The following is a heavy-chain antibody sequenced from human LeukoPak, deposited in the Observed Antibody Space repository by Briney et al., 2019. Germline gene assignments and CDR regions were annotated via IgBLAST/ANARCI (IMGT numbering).Heavy chain of an antibody. CDR2: ITAGTGST. V-gene: IGHV1-3*01. Sequence: ASVKVSCKASGYTFSDYAIHWVRQAPGQSLEWMGWITAGTGSTKSTQKFQDRVTISRDTSKTTDYMELRSLTSDDTAVYYCAREGRYSGFDFDFWGQGTLVTVSS. J-gene: IGHJ4*02. D-gene: IGHD5-12*01. CDR3: AREGRYSGFDFDF. CDR1: GYTFSDYA.